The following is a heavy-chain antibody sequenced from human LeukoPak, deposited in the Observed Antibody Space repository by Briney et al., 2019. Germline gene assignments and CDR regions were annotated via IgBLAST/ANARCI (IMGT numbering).Heavy chain of an antibody. D-gene: IGHD3-10*01. CDR1: GGSISSYY. Sequence: SETLSLTCTVSGGSISSYYWSWIRQPPGKGLEWIGYMYFSGSTNYNPSLKSRVTISGDTSKNQVSLKLTSVTAADTAVYYCARGPGAWYFDLWGRGTLVTVSS. J-gene: IGHJ2*01. CDR3: ARGPGAWYFDL. V-gene: IGHV4-59*01. CDR2: MYFSGST.